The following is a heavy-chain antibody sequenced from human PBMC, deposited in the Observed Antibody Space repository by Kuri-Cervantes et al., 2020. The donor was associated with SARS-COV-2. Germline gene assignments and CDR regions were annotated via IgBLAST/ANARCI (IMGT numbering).Heavy chain of an antibody. CDR1: GFSFSNYA. D-gene: IGHD3-22*01. Sequence: GESLKISCAASGFSFSNYAMHWVRQAPGKGLEWVAIISYDGGYENYADSVRGRFTVSRDNDKHTLYLQVNSVKTEDTAVHYCARDPYVGSGYYLLDFWGQGTLVTVSS. J-gene: IGHJ4*02. CDR3: ARDPYVGSGYYLLDF. CDR2: ISYDGGYE. V-gene: IGHV3-30*03.